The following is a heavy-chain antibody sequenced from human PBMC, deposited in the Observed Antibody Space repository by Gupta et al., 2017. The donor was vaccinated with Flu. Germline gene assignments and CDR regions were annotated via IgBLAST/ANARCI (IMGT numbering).Heavy chain of an antibody. V-gene: IGHV4-59*08. J-gene: IGHJ4*02. CDR1: GGSISSYY. CDR3: ASCGSDCDYFDY. Sequence: QVQLQESGPGLVKPSETLSLTCTVSGGSISSYYWSWIRQPPGKGLEWIGSIYYSGSTNYNPSLKSRVTISVATSKNQFSLKLNSVTAADTAVYYCASCGSDCDYFDYWGQGILVTVSS. CDR2: IYYSGST. D-gene: IGHD2-21*01.